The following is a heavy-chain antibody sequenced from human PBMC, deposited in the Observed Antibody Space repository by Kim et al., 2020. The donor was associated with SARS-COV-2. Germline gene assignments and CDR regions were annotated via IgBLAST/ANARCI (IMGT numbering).Heavy chain of an antibody. CDR2: ISYNGGTE. V-gene: IGHV3-30-3*01. J-gene: IGHJ6*02. Sequence: GGSLRLSCTTSGFTFSDYGMQWVRQAPGKGLEWLAVISYNGGTEYYANVVKGRFTISRDNSNSTLFLHVASLRPEDTAVYYCARRGRVTYAMDVWGQGTT. CDR3: ARRGRVTYAMDV. CDR1: GFTFSDYG. D-gene: IGHD3-10*01.